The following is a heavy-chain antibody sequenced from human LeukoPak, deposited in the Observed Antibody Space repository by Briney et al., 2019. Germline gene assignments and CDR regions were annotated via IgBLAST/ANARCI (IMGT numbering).Heavy chain of an antibody. V-gene: IGHV3-74*01. CDR2: INSDGIRT. CDR1: EFSFGSNY. Sequence: GGSLRLSCAASEFSFGSNYMTWVRHVPGKGLLWVARINSDGIRTSHADSVQGRFTISRDNANNTLYLKMNSLRVEDTAVYYCARGGSGSGYHYYYYYMDVWGKGTTVTISS. D-gene: IGHD3-22*01. CDR3: ARGGSGSGYHYYYYYMDV. J-gene: IGHJ6*03.